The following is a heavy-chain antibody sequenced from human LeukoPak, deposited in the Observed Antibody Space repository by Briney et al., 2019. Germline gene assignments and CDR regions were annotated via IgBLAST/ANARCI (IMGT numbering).Heavy chain of an antibody. D-gene: IGHD5-12*01. CDR1: GDSMNGYY. CDR3: ARGLRWDSGNDWGPEH. J-gene: IGHJ4*02. V-gene: IGHV4-4*07. Sequence: SETLSLTCSVSGDSMNGYYWIWIRQTAGKGLEWIGRLFTGGNAECDPSLKSRVTMSVETSKSQFSLKLTSVTAADTAIYYCARGLRWDSGNDWGPEHWGQGVLVTVSS. CDR2: LFTGGNA.